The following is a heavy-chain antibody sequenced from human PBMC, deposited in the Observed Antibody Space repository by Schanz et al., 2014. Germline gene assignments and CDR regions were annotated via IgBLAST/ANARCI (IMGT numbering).Heavy chain of an antibody. J-gene: IGHJ4*02. V-gene: IGHV1-18*04. CDR2: ISDYNADT. Sequence: QVQLVQSGAEVKKPGASVKVSCKASGYTFTSYGISWVRQAPGQGPEWMGWISDYNADTKYAQKVQGRVTMTTDTSTSTVYMELSSLRSEDTAVYYCVRTSRYSSGWYFDYWGQGTLVTVSS. CDR1: GYTFTSYG. CDR3: VRTSRYSSGWYFDY. D-gene: IGHD6-19*01.